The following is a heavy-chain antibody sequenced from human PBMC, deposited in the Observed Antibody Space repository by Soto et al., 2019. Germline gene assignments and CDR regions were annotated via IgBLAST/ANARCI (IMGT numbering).Heavy chain of an antibody. D-gene: IGHD3-16*01. CDR2: VNSDGDTT. J-gene: IGHJ6*02. CDR3: ASNYAYAEGYYVSGIDV. CDR1: GFTFRNYW. V-gene: IGHV3-74*01. Sequence: EVQLVESGGGLVQPGGSLRLSCAASGFTFRNYWMHWVRQAPGKGLVWVSRVNSDGDTTYYADSVKGRFTISRDNAKTTLHLQMNSLGAEDTAVYYCASNYAYAEGYYVSGIDVWGQGTTVTVSS.